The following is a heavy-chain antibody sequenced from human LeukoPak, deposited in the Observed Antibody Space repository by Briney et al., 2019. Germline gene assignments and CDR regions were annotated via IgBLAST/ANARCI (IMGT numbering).Heavy chain of an antibody. D-gene: IGHD3-22*01. CDR2: IIPIFGTA. Sequence: ASVKVSCKASGGTFSSYAISWVRQAPGQGLEWMGGIIPIFGTANYAQKFQGRVTITADESTSTAYMELSSLRSEDTAVHYCARSNPAYYYDSSGYYFDYWGQGTLVTVSS. CDR1: GGTFSSYA. J-gene: IGHJ4*02. CDR3: ARSNPAYYYDSSGYYFDY. V-gene: IGHV1-69*13.